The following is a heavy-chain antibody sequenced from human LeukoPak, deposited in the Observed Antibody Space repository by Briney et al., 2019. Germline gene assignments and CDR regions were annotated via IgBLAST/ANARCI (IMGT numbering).Heavy chain of an antibody. CDR1: GFAFSSQA. CDR2: IGDSGDPT. CDR3: AKDARRSSGWYFFDH. V-gene: IGHV3-23*01. J-gene: IGHJ4*02. Sequence: GESLKISCAASGFAFSSQAMGWVRQAPGKGLEWVSVIGDSGDPTYYADSVKGRFTISRDNSKNTLYLQMNSLRAEDTALYYCAKDARRSSGWYFFDHWGQGTLVTVSS. D-gene: IGHD6-19*01.